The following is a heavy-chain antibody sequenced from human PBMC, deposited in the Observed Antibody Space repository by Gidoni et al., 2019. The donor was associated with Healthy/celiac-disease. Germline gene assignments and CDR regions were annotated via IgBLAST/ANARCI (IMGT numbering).Heavy chain of an antibody. D-gene: IGHD3-22*01. CDR2: ISYDGSNK. J-gene: IGHJ4*02. V-gene: IGHV3-30*18. CDR1: GFTFSSYG. CDR3: AKGPSRIPTYYYDSSGYYPIDY. Sequence: QVQLVESGGGVVQPGRSLRLSCAASGFTFSSYGMHLVRQAPGKGLEWVAVISYDGSNKYYADSVKGRFTISRDNSKNTLYLQMNSLRAEDTAVYYCAKGPSRIPTYYYDSSGYYPIDYWGQGTLVTVSS.